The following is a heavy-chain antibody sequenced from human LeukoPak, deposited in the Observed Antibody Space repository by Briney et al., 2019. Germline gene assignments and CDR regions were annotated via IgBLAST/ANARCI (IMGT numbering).Heavy chain of an antibody. V-gene: IGHV3-30-3*01. CDR2: ISYDGSNK. D-gene: IGHD6-13*01. Sequence: QAGGSLRLSCAASGFTFSSYAMHWVRQAPGKGLEWVAVISYDGSNKYYADSVKGRFTISRDNSKNTLYLQMNSLRAEDTAVYYCARDDRAAGHFDYWGQGTLVTVSS. J-gene: IGHJ4*02. CDR3: ARDDRAAGHFDY. CDR1: GFTFSSYA.